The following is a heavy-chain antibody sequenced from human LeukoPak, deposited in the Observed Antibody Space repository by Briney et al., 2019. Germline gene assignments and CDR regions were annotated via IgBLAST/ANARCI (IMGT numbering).Heavy chain of an antibody. CDR3: ASKYCGGSNCNFPLFDY. V-gene: IGHV1-2*02. D-gene: IGHD2-21*01. CDR1: GYTFTAQY. CDR2: INPNGGDT. J-gene: IGHJ4*02. Sequence: ASVKVSCKASGYTFTAQYVHWVRQAPGQGLEWMGWINPNGGDTNHAQKFQGRVTMTRDTSISTAFMELSSLRSDDTAVYYCASKYCGGSNCNFPLFDYWGQGTLVTVSS.